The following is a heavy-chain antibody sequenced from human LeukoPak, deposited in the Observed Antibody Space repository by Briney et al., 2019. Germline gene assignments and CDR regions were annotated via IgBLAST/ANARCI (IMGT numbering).Heavy chain of an antibody. CDR3: AIQYDSSGLTFDY. CDR1: GGSITSSNYY. V-gene: IGHV4-39*07. D-gene: IGHD3-22*01. CDR2: ISDSGGT. J-gene: IGHJ4*02. Sequence: SETLSLTCTVSGGSITSSNYYWGWIRQPPGKGLEWIGSISDSGGTYYNPSLKSRITISVDTSKNQFSLKLSSVTAADTAVYYCAIQYDSSGLTFDYWGQGTLVTVSS.